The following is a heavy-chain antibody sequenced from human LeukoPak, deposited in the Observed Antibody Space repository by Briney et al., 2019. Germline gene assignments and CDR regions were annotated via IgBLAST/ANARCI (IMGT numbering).Heavy chain of an antibody. CDR3: ARHGGSYFYY. V-gene: IGHV4-59*08. D-gene: IGHD1-26*01. CDR2: IYYSGTT. J-gene: IGHJ4*02. CDR1: GGSISSYY. Sequence: SETLSLTCTVSGGSISSYYWSWIRQAPGKGLEWIGYIYYSGTTKYNPSLMSRVTISVDTSKNQFSLRLSSVAAADTAVYYCARHGGSYFYYWGQGTLVTGSS.